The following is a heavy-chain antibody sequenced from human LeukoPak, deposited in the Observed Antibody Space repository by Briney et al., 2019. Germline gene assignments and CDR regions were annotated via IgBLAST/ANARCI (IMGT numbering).Heavy chain of an antibody. J-gene: IGHJ4*02. CDR2: INKGGSFI. D-gene: IGHD2-2*01. CDR1: GFTFRDYT. Sequence: PGGSLRLSCAASGFTFRDYTMNWVRQAPGKGLEWVSAINKGGSFIKYADSVKGRFIVSRDNAKNLLFLQMNSLRVEDTALCFCAREVLDVVEPGTNTIDYWGQGTRVTVSS. CDR3: AREVLDVVEPGTNTIDY. V-gene: IGHV3-21*01.